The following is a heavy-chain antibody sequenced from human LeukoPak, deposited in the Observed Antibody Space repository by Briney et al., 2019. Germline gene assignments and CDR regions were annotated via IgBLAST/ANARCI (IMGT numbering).Heavy chain of an antibody. CDR1: GFTFSSYS. J-gene: IGHJ3*02. D-gene: IGHD2-8*01. CDR3: ARDLTEDIVLMVYAIRAFDI. Sequence: GGSLRLSCAATGFTFSSYSMNWVRQAPGKGLDWVSSISSSSSYIYYADAVKGRFTISRDNAKNSLYLQMNSLRAEDTAVYYCARDLTEDIVLMVYAIRAFDIWGQGTMVTVSS. CDR2: ISSSSSYI. V-gene: IGHV3-21*01.